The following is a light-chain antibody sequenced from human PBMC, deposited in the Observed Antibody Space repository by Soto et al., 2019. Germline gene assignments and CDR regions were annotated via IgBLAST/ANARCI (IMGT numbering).Light chain of an antibody. V-gene: IGKV1-9*01. CDR2: AAS. J-gene: IGKJ4*01. CDR3: QQLNSYPLT. CDR1: QGISSY. Sequence: DIQLTQSPSFLSASVGDRVTITCRASQGISSYLAWYQQKPGKAPKLLIYAASTLQSGVPSRFSGSRSGTEFTLTISSLQPEDFATYYCQQLNSYPLTFGGGTKVDI.